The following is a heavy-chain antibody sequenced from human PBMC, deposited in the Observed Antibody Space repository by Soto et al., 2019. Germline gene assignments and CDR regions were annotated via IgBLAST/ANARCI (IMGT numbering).Heavy chain of an antibody. CDR2: INPNSGGT. J-gene: IGHJ6*02. V-gene: IGHV1-2*04. CDR1: GYTFTGYY. Sequence: VASVKVSCKASGYTFTGYYMHWVRQAPGQGLEWMGWINPNSGGTNYAQKFQGWVTMTRDTSISTAYMELSRLRSDDTAVYYCARYAVTIQGGMDVWGQGTTVTVSS. D-gene: IGHD4-17*01. CDR3: ARYAVTIQGGMDV.